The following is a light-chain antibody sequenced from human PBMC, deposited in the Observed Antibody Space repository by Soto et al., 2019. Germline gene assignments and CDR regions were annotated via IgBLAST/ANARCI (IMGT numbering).Light chain of an antibody. CDR1: QSISRY. CDR2: AAS. J-gene: IGKJ1*01. Sequence: DLQMTQSPSSLSASVGDRVTITCRASQSISRYVNWYQQKPGKAPKLLIYAASSLQSGVPSRVSGSGSGTDCTLTISSLQPEDFATYYCQQSYSTPRTFGQGTKVDIK. CDR3: QQSYSTPRT. V-gene: IGKV1-39*01.